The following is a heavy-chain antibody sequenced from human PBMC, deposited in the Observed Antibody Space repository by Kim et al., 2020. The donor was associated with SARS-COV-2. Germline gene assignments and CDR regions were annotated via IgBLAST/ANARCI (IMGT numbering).Heavy chain of an antibody. CDR3: ASHLKSDWFNY. J-gene: IGHJ4*02. CDR1: GFTFSSLT. D-gene: IGHD3-9*01. Sequence: GGSLRLSCGVSGFTFSSLTMNWVRQAPGKGLEWLAYISTTGTTIFYADSVKGRFTVSRDNAKNSLYLHMNTLRDDDTAMYYCASHLKSDWFNYWGQGTLVTVSS. CDR2: ISTTGTTI. V-gene: IGHV3-48*02.